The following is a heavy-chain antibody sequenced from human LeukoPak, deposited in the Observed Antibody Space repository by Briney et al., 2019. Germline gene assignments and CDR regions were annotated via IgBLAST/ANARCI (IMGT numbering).Heavy chain of an antibody. J-gene: IGHJ4*02. CDR1: GFTFSSYL. CDR2: IKQDGSEK. Sequence: GGSLRLSCAASGFTFSSYLMSWVRQAPGKGLEWVANIKQDGSEKYYVDSVKGRFTISRDNAKNSLYLQMNSLRAEDTAVYYCARGKAAAFDYWGQGTLVTVSS. D-gene: IGHD6-25*01. V-gene: IGHV3-7*01. CDR3: ARGKAAAFDY.